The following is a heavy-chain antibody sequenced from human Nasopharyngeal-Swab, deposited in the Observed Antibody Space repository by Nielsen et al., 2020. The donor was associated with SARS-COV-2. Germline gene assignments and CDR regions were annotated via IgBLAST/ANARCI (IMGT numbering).Heavy chain of an antibody. CDR1: GGSFSGYY. CDR2: INHSGST. D-gene: IGHD3-22*01. CDR3: ARVRGYYYDSSGYEAVPFDY. J-gene: IGHJ4*02. V-gene: IGHV4-34*01. Sequence: SETLSRTCAVYGGSFSGYYWSWIRQPPGKGLEWIGEINHSGSTNYNPSLKSRVTISVDTSKNQFSLKLSSVTAADTAVYYCARVRGYYYDSSGYEAVPFDYWGQGTLVTVSS.